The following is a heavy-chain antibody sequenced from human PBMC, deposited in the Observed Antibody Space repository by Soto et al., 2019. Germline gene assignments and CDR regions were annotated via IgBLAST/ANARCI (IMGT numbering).Heavy chain of an antibody. Sequence: SETLSLTCAVYGGSYRGYYWSWIRQPQGKGLEWIGEINHSGSTNYNPSLKSRVTISVDTSKNQFSLMLSSVTAADTAVHYCARNRQLRCSGGSCYSWFDPWGQGTLVTVSS. CDR2: INHSGST. CDR3: ARNRQLRCSGGSCYSWFDP. D-gene: IGHD2-15*01. V-gene: IGHV4-34*01. J-gene: IGHJ5*02. CDR1: GGSYRGYY.